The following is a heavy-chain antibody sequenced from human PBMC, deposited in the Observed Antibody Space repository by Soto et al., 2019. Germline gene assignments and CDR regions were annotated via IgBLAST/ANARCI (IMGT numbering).Heavy chain of an antibody. CDR1: GFTFSDSW. Sequence: EVHLVESGGGLVQPGGSLRLSCTASGFTFSDSWMTWVRQSPGKGLEWLARIKPAESEKKYADSVKGRFSISRDNAKNSMYLQMDSLRGEDTAVYYCVRGGSNYASWGQGTLVTVSS. CDR2: IKPAESEK. CDR3: VRGGSNYAS. V-gene: IGHV3-7*01. J-gene: IGHJ5*02. D-gene: IGHD4-4*01.